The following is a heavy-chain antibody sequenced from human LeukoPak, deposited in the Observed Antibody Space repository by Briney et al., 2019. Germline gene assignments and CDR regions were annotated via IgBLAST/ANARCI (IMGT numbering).Heavy chain of an antibody. CDR3: ARGPPTAMVITPFDY. CDR2: INSDGFSI. D-gene: IGHD5-18*01. Sequence: GGSLRLSCAASGFTFSAYWMHWVRHAPGKGLVWVSRINSDGFSIAYADSVKGRFTISRDNAKNTLYLHMNSLRAEDTAVYYCARGPPTAMVITPFDYWGQGTLVTVSS. CDR1: GFTFSAYW. J-gene: IGHJ4*02. V-gene: IGHV3-74*01.